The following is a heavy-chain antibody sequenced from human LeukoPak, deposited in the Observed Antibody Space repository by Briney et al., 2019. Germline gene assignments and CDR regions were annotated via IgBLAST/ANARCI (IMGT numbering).Heavy chain of an antibody. CDR3: VRDKAGCCYDY. V-gene: IGHV1-18*01. CDR2: INVYNGKT. Sequence: GASVKVSCKASGGTFSSYAISWVRQAPGQGLEWMGWINVYNGKTNYAQKLQGRVTVTTDTSTSTAYMELRSLRSDDTAVYYCVRDKAGCCYDYWGQGTLVTVSS. J-gene: IGHJ4*02. CDR1: GGTFSSYA. D-gene: IGHD2-15*01.